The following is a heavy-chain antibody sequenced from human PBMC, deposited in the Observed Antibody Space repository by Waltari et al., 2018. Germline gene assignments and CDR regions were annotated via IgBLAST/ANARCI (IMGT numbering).Heavy chain of an antibody. CDR1: GFPFDDYG. D-gene: IGHD6-13*01. CDR3: ARGSSSWYGVDY. J-gene: IGHJ4*02. V-gene: IGHV3-20*04. Sequence: EVQLVESGGGVVRPGGSVRLACAAYGFPFDDYGMSWVTQAPGKGLEGVSGIKWNGGSTGYADSGKGRFTIARDNAKNALYLQMNSLRAEDTALYYCARGSSSWYGVDYWGQGTLVTVSS. CDR2: IKWNGGST.